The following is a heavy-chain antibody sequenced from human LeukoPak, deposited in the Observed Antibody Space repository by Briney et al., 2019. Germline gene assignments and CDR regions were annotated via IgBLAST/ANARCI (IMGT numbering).Heavy chain of an antibody. D-gene: IGHD4-11*01. CDR2: INHSGGHK. CDR1: AFTFNNFA. J-gene: IGHJ4*02. V-gene: IGHV3-23*01. Sequence: GGSLRLSCAASAFTFNNFAMSWVRQAPGKGLKWVSGINHSGGHKYYADSVKGRFTISRDNSKYTLYLQMNSLGAEDTAVYYCAKDDSMTLDHFDYWGQGTLVSVSS. CDR3: AKDDSMTLDHFDY.